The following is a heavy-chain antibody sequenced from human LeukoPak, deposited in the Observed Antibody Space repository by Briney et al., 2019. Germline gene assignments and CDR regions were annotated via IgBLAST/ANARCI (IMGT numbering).Heavy chain of an antibody. Sequence: GGSLRLSCAASGFTFSSYSMNWVRQAPGKGLEWVSYISSSSSTIYYADSVKGRFTISRDNAKNSLYLQINSLRAEDTAVYYCARDPRIQLWTYGSGSYPWNDYWGQGTLVTVSS. CDR2: ISSSSSTI. CDR1: GFTFSSYS. D-gene: IGHD3-10*01. CDR3: ARDPRIQLWTYGSGSYPWNDY. J-gene: IGHJ4*02. V-gene: IGHV3-48*01.